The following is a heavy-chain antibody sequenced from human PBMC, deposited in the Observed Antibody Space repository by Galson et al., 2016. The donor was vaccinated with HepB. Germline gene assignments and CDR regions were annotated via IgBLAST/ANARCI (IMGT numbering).Heavy chain of an antibody. V-gene: IGHV1-18*01. CDR3: ASRGGYDAFDI. CDR2: VNTYTGDA. J-gene: IGHJ3*02. CDR1: SDTLSNYG. D-gene: IGHD5-12*01. Sequence: SVKVSCKASSDTLSNYGFSWVRQAPGQGLEWMRGVNTYTGDADYPQRFQDRVTMTTDTSTKTAYMELRSLRSDDTAVYYCASRGGYDAFDIWGQGTMITVSS.